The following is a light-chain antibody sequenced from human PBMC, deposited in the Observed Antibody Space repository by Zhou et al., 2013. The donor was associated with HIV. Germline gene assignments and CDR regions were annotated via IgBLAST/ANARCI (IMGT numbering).Light chain of an antibody. V-gene: IGKV3-20*01. CDR3: QQYGSSPELT. J-gene: IGKJ4*01. CDR2: GGF. CDR1: QSVSSDS. Sequence: EILMTQSPDTLSLSPGDRATLSCRASQSVSSDSLAWYQHKPGQAPSLLIYGGFRRATGVPDRFSGGGSGSEFTLTISGLEPEDYAMYYCQQYGSSPELTFGGGTKVEIK.